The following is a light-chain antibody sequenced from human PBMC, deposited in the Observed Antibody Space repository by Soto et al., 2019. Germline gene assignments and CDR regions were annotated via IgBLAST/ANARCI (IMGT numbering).Light chain of an antibody. CDR2: DVS. CDR1: SSDVGGYNY. J-gene: IGLJ2*01. Sequence: QSALTQPASVSGSPGQSITISCIGTSSDVGGYNYVSWYQQHPGKAPKLMIYDVSNRPSGVSNRFSGSKSGNTASLTISGLQAEDEADYYCSSYTTSSPYVVFGGGTKLTVL. V-gene: IGLV2-14*01. CDR3: SSYTTSSPYVV.